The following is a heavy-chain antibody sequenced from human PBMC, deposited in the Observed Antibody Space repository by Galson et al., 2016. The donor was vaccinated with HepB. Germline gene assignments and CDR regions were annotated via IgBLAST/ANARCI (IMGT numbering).Heavy chain of an antibody. V-gene: IGHV3-15*01. CDR1: GLTFSNAW. J-gene: IGHJ4*02. Sequence: SLRLSCAASGLTFSNAWMSWVRQAPGKGLEWVGRINTKIDGGTTEYAAPVKGRFTISRDDSINTLYLQMNTLKSDDTALYYCTTDLTSGWYAHWGQGTLVTVSS. D-gene: IGHD6-19*01. CDR3: TTDLTSGWYAH. CDR2: INTKIDGGTT.